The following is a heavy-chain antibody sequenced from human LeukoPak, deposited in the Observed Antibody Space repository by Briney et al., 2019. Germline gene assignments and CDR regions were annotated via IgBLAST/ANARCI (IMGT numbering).Heavy chain of an antibody. CDR2: IYHSGST. Sequence: SETLSLTCTVSGGSISSYYWSWIRQPPGKGLEWIGSIYHSGSTYYNPSLKSRVTISVDTSKNQFSLKLSSVTAADTAVYYCARPFGSGSYYNLRGWFDPWGQGTLVTVSS. V-gene: IGHV4-59*04. CDR1: GGSISSYY. D-gene: IGHD3-10*01. CDR3: ARPFGSGSYYNLRGWFDP. J-gene: IGHJ5*02.